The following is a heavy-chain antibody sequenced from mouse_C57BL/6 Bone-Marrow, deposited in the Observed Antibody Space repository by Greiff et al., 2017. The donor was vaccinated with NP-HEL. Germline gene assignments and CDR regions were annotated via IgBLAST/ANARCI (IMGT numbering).Heavy chain of an antibody. CDR1: GYTFTDYY. V-gene: IGHV1-26*01. Sequence: VQLKQSGPELVKPGASVKISCKASGYTFTDYYMNWVKQSHGKSLEWIGDINPNNGGTSYNQKFKGKATLTVDKSSSTAYMELRSLTSEDSAVYYCARGYYGSTLFAYWGQGTLVTVSA. CDR2: INPNNGGT. D-gene: IGHD1-1*01. J-gene: IGHJ3*01. CDR3: ARGYYGSTLFAY.